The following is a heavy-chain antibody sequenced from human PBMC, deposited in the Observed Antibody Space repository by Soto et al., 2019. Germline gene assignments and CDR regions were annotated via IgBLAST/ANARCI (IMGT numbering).Heavy chain of an antibody. J-gene: IGHJ4*02. CDR3: AREGGSYSSYFDH. Sequence: QVQLQESGPGLVKPSQTLSLTCTVSGDSISGGGYYWSWIRQNPGKGLEWIGFIYYTGTTTYNPSLKSGITISVDTSKNQYSLKLNSVTAADTAVYYCAREGGSYSSYFDHWGQGTLVTVSP. CDR1: GDSISGGGYY. CDR2: IYYTGTT. D-gene: IGHD1-26*01. V-gene: IGHV4-31*03.